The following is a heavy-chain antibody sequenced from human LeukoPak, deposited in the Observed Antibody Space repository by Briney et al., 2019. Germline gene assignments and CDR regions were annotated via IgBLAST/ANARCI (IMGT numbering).Heavy chain of an antibody. V-gene: IGHV4-59*01. Sequence: PSETLSLTCTVSGGSISSYYWSWIRQPPGKGLEWIGYIYYSGSTNYNPSLKSRVTISVDTSKNQFSLKLSSVTAADTAVYYCAREATLSSSWYGAFDIWGQGTMATVSS. CDR1: GGSISSYY. CDR2: IYYSGST. J-gene: IGHJ3*02. CDR3: AREATLSSSWYGAFDI. D-gene: IGHD6-13*01.